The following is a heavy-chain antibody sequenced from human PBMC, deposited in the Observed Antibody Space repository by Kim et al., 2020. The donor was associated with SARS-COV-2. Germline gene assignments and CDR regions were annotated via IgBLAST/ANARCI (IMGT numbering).Heavy chain of an antibody. D-gene: IGHD5-12*01. J-gene: IGHJ4*02. CDR3: ARDAWLRH. CDR1: GFSFSSHA. V-gene: IGHV3-23*01. CDR2: ISAVGYST. Sequence: GGSLRLSCRTSGFSFSSHAMNWVRQAPGKGLEWVSAISAVGYSTYDADSVKGRFTISRDNSKNTVYLQMNSLRVEDTAVYYCARDAWLRHWGLATLVIV.